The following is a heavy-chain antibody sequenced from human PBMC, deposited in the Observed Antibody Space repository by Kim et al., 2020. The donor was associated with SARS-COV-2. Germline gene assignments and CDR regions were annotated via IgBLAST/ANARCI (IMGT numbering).Heavy chain of an antibody. CDR1: GFTFSSYG. D-gene: IGHD2-15*01. CDR2: ISSSGGSI. J-gene: IGHJ4*01. V-gene: IGHV3-23*01. CDR3: AIDTEFVVIFAAFDY. Sequence: GGSLRLSCAASGFTFSSYGMSWVRQAPGKGLEWVSSISSSGGSIYYADSVKGRFTISRDNAKNSLYLQMNSLRAEDTAVYYCAIDTEFVVIFAAFDYCG.